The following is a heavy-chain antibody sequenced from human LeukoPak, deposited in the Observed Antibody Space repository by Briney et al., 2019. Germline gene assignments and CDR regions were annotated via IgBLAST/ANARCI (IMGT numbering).Heavy chain of an antibody. V-gene: IGHV4-39*01. D-gene: IGHD1-26*01. J-gene: IGHJ4*02. CDR2: IYFSGST. CDR1: GASTSSSNYY. Sequence: SETLSLTCTVSGASTSSSNYYWGWIRQPPGKGLEWIGSIYFSGSTYYSPSLKSRVTLSIDTSKNQFSLKLTSVTAADTAVYYCARRPPTSIVGATTNYFDHWGQGTLVTVSS. CDR3: ARRPPTSIVGATTNYFDH.